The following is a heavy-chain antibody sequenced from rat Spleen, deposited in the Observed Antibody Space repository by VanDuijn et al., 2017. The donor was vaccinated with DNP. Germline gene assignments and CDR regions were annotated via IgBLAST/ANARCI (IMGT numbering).Heavy chain of an antibody. CDR3: ARWGTYFDY. CDR2: INSAGNT. V-gene: IGHV3-3*01. Sequence: VQLQESGPGLVEPSQSLSLTCSVTGYSITSCCRWTWIRKFPGHKLEWMGYINSAGNTHFNPSLKSRISITRDTSKNQFFLQLNSITTEDTATYYCARWGTYFDYWGQGVMVTVSS. J-gene: IGHJ2*01. CDR1: GYSITSCCR.